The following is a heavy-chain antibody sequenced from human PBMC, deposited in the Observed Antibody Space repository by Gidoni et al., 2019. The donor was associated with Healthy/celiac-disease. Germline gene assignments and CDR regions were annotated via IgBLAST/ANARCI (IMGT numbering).Heavy chain of an antibody. CDR2: ISYDGSNK. V-gene: IGHV3-30*18. Sequence: QVQLVESGGGVVQPGRSMRLSCAASGFTFSSYGMHWVRQAPGKGLEWVAVISYDGSNKYYADSVKGRFTISRDNSKNTLYLQMNSLRAEDTAVYYCAKNYYDSSGYYPVRYWVQGTLVTVSS. CDR1: GFTFSSYG. CDR3: AKNYYDSSGYYPVRY. D-gene: IGHD3-22*01. J-gene: IGHJ4*02.